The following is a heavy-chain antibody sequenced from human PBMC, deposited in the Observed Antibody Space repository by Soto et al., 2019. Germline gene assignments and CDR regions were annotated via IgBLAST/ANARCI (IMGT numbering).Heavy chain of an antibody. CDR3: AKEWGPEGVPAEYYYYGMDV. J-gene: IGHJ6*02. D-gene: IGHD2-2*01. V-gene: IGHV3-30*18. CDR1: GFTFSSYG. Sequence: GGSLRLSCAASGFTFSSYGMHWVRQAPGKGLEWVAVISYDGSNKYYADSVKGRFTISRDNSKNTLYLQMNSLRAEDTAVYYCAKEWGPEGVPAEYYYYGMDVWGQGTTVTVSS. CDR2: ISYDGSNK.